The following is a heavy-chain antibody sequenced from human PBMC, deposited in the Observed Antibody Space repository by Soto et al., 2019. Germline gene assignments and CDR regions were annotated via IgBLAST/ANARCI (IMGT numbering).Heavy chain of an antibody. CDR3: TIRYYPGTSG. CDR2: IKSKTDGGTT. J-gene: IGHJ4*02. CDR1: GFTFSNAW. V-gene: IGHV3-15*01. Sequence: EVQLVESGGGLVKPGGSLRLSCGASGFTFSNAWMSWVRQAPGKGLEWVGRIKSKTDGGTTDYAAPVKGRFTISRGDSKNTLYLQMNSLKTADTAVYYCTIRYYPGTSGWCQGTLVTVSS. D-gene: IGHD1-7*01.